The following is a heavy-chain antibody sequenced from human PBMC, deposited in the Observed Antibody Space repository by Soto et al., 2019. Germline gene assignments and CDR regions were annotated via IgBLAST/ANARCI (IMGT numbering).Heavy chain of an antibody. J-gene: IGHJ4*02. CDR3: ARHRFTWGIGVVAFDY. D-gene: IGHD6-19*01. CDR2: IYYSGST. V-gene: IGHV4-39*01. CDR1: GGSISSSSYY. Sequence: SETLSLTCTVSGGSISSSSYYWGWIRQPPGKGLEWIGSIYYSGSTYYNPSLKSRVTISVDTSKNQFSLKLSSVTAADTAVYYCARHRFTWGIGVVAFDYWGQGTLVTVSS.